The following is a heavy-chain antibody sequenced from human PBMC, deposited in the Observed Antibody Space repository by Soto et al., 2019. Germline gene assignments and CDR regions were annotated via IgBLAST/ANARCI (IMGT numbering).Heavy chain of an antibody. CDR2: ISNSGGST. V-gene: IGHV3-23*01. Sequence: EVQLLESGGGLVQPGGSLRLSCVASGFTFSSYAMSWVRQAPGKGLEWVSVISNSGGSTYYTDSVKGRFTISRDNSKNTLYLQMNSLRAEDTAVYYCAKEVGATPGLGRADYWGQGTLVTVSS. CDR1: GFTFSSYA. D-gene: IGHD1-26*01. CDR3: AKEVGATPGLGRADY. J-gene: IGHJ4*02.